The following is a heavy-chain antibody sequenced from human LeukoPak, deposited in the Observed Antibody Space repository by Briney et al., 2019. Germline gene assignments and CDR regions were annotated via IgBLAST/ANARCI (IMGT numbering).Heavy chain of an antibody. CDR2: IRYDGSNK. D-gene: IGHD2-2*01. Sequence: GGSLRLSCAASGFTFSSYGMHWVRQAPGKGLEWVAFIRYDGSNKYYADSVKGRFTISRDNSKNTLYLQMNSLRAEDTAVYYCAKEAHIVVVPAALDIWGRGTMVTVSS. V-gene: IGHV3-30*02. J-gene: IGHJ3*02. CDR1: GFTFSSYG. CDR3: AKEAHIVVVPAALDI.